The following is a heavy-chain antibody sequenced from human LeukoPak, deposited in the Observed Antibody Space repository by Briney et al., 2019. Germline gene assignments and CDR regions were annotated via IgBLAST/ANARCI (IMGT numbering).Heavy chain of an antibody. J-gene: IGHJ6*03. Sequence: YPSETLSLTCTVSGGSISSYYWSWIRQPPGKELEWIGYIYYSGSTNYNPSLKSRVTISVDTSKNQFSLKLSSVTAADTAVYYCAREQGCSSTSCYTSPFYYYYYMDVWGKGTTVTISS. V-gene: IGHV4-59*12. CDR1: GGSISSYY. D-gene: IGHD2-2*02. CDR2: IYYSGST. CDR3: AREQGCSSTSCYTSPFYYYYYMDV.